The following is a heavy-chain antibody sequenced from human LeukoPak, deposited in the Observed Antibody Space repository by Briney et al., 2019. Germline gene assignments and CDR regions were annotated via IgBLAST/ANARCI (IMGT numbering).Heavy chain of an antibody. J-gene: IGHJ4*02. CDR2: IRYDGSNK. Sequence: PGGSLRLSCAASGFSFSRSGMHWVRQAPGKGLEWVAFIRYDGSNKYYVDSVKGRFTISRDNSKNTLYLQMNSLRAEDTAVYYCAKDNYEYSDYDGSDYWGQGTLVTVSS. CDR1: GFSFSRSG. V-gene: IGHV3-30*02. CDR3: AKDNYEYSDYDGSDY. D-gene: IGHD4-11*01.